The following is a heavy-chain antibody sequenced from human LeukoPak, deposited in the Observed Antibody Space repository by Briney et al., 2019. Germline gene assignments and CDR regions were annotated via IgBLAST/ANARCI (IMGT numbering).Heavy chain of an antibody. CDR2: INHSGST. J-gene: IGHJ3*02. Sequence: PSETLSLTCAVYGGSFSGYYWSWIRQPPGKGLEWIGEINHSGSTNYNPSLKSRVTISVDTSKNQFSLKLSSVTAADTAVYYCARDMSSSGLSLADDAFDIWGQGTMVTVSS. V-gene: IGHV4-34*01. D-gene: IGHD3-10*01. CDR1: GGSFSGYY. CDR3: ARDMSSSGLSLADDAFDI.